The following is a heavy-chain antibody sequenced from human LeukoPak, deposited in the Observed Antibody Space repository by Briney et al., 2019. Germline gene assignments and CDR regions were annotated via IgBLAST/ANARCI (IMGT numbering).Heavy chain of an antibody. CDR2: ISGSVGST. CDR1: GFTFSSYA. CDR3: AKAPGATHFDY. D-gene: IGHD1-26*01. J-gene: IGHJ4*02. V-gene: IGHV3-23*01. Sequence: GGSLRLSCAASGFTFSSYAMSWVRQAPGKGLERVSVISGSVGSTYYADSVKGRFTISRDNSKNTLYLQMNSLSAEDTAVYYCAKAPGATHFDYWGQGTLVTVSS.